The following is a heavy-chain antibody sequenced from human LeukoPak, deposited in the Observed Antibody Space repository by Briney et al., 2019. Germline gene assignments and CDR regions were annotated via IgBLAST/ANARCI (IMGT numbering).Heavy chain of an antibody. V-gene: IGHV4-59*01. CDR1: GGSISSYY. Sequence: PSETLSLTCTVSGGSISSYYWSWLRQPPGKGLEWIGYIYYSGSTNYNPSLKSRVTISVDTSKNQFSLKLSSVTAADTAVYYCAGGEAAARFDYWGQGTLVTVSS. CDR2: IYYSGST. D-gene: IGHD6-13*01. J-gene: IGHJ4*02. CDR3: AGGEAAARFDY.